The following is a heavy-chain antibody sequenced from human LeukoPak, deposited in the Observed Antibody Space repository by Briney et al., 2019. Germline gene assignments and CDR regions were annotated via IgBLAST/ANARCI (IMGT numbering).Heavy chain of an antibody. D-gene: IGHD6-19*01. CDR3: GRLRSVADSY. V-gene: IGHV4-39*01. Sequence: SETLSLTCTISGGSISNSNSYWGWIRQPPGKRLEWIGSIYYSGSTYYNPSLQSRVTISVGTSRDQFSLKLSSVTAADTAVYYCGRLRSVADSYWGQGTLLTVSS. CDR1: GGSISNSNSY. CDR2: IYYSGST. J-gene: IGHJ4*02.